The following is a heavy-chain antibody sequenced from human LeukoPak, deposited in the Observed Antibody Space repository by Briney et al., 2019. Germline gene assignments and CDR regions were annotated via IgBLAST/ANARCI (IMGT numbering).Heavy chain of an antibody. CDR3: ATGEGREGPPSYSSSWWSFDY. D-gene: IGHD6-13*01. V-gene: IGHV1-24*01. Sequence: GASVKVSCKVSGYTLTELSTHWVRQAPGKGLEWMGGFVPEDGETIYAQKFQGRVTMTEDTSTDTAYMELSSLRSEDTVVYYCATGEGREGPPSYSSSWWSFDYWGQGTLVTVSS. CDR1: GYTLTELS. J-gene: IGHJ4*02. CDR2: FVPEDGET.